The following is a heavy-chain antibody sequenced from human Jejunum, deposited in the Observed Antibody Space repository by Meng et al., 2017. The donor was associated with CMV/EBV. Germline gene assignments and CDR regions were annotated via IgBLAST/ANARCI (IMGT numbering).Heavy chain of an antibody. CDR1: GGPFSRYP. CDR2: ILPIFRTP. V-gene: IGHV1-69*05. CDR3: AGIPEANSGYFSI. Sequence: CKASGGPFSRYPFSWVRQAPGQGLEWLGGILPIFRTPKYAQNFQGRVTVSTDASAATAYMELSSLRSEDTAVYFCAGIPEANSGYFSIWGQGTLVTVSS. J-gene: IGHJ1*01. D-gene: IGHD3-22*01.